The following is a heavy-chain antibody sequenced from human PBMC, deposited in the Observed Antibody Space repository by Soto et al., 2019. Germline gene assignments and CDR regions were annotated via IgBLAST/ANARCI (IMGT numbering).Heavy chain of an antibody. CDR3: AKDGGGWELLHYYYGMDV. CDR2: ISGSGGST. V-gene: IGHV3-23*01. CDR1: GFTFSSYA. J-gene: IGHJ6*02. D-gene: IGHD1-26*01. Sequence: GGSLRLSCAASGFTFSSYAMSWVRQAPGKGLEWVSAISGSGGSTYYADSVKGRFTISRDNSKNTLYLQMNSLRAEDTAVYYCAKDGGGWELLHYYYGMDVWGQGTTVTVS.